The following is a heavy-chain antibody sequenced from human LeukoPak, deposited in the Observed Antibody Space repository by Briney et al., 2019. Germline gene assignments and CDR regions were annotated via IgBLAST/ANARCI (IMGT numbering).Heavy chain of an antibody. CDR2: INHSGST. CDR3: ARKVAYYYGSESLNWFDP. J-gene: IGHJ5*02. V-gene: IGHV4-34*01. CDR1: GGSFSGYY. Sequence: SETLSLTCAVYGGSFSGYYWSWIRQPPGKGLEWIGEINHSGSTNYNPSLKSRVTISVDTSKNQFSLKLSSVTAADTAVYYCARKVAYYYGSESLNWFDPWGQGTLVTVSS. D-gene: IGHD3-10*01.